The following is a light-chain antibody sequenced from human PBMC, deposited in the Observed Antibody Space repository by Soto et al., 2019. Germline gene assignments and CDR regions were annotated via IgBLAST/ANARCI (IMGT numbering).Light chain of an antibody. Sequence: TVLTQSPVTLAVSPGESAVLSCRASQSVSTSLAWYQHKPGQAPRLFIYDASKRAPGIPARFTGSGSGTDFTLTISSLEPEDIAIYYCQVRDVWPSFGQGTKVEIK. CDR1: QSVSTS. CDR3: QVRDVWPS. V-gene: IGKV3-11*01. CDR2: DAS. J-gene: IGKJ1*01.